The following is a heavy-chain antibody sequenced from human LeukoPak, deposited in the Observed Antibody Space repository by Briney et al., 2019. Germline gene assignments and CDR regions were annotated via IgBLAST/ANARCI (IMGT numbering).Heavy chain of an antibody. CDR1: GFTFSSYA. CDR2: ISGSGGST. Sequence: GGSLRLSCAASGFTFSSYAMSWVRQAPGKGLEWVSAISGSGGSTYYADSVKGRFTISRDNSKNTLYLQMNSLRAEDTAVYYCAKDFLVGGMVIYYFDYWGQGTLVTVSS. D-gene: IGHD3-3*01. V-gene: IGHV3-23*01. CDR3: AKDFLVGGMVIYYFDY. J-gene: IGHJ4*02.